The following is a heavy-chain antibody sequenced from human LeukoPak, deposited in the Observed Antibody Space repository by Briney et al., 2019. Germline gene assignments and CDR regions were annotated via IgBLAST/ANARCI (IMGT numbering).Heavy chain of an antibody. CDR3: AKARDYYDSSGPFGY. V-gene: IGHV3-23*01. D-gene: IGHD3-22*01. CDR1: GFTFSSYA. J-gene: IGHJ4*02. Sequence: GGSLRLSCAASGFTFSSYAMSWVRQAPGKGLEWVSAISGSGGSTYYADSVRGRFTISRDNSKNTLYLQMNSLRAEDTAVYYCAKARDYYDSSGPFGYWGQGTLVTVSS. CDR2: ISGSGGST.